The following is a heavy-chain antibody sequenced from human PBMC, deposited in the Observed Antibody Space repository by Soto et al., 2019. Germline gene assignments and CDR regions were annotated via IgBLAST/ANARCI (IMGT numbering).Heavy chain of an antibody. V-gene: IGHV3-11*01. CDR1: GFTLSGSY. Sequence: PGGSLRLSCAASGFTLSGSYMTSYLQAPGKGLEWVSYISSGGSSIYYADSVKGRFTISRDNAKNSLYLQMSSLRAEDTAVYYCARVPYYYSSHYYYGMDVWGQGTTVTVSS. CDR2: ISSGGSSI. CDR3: ARVPYYYSSHYYYGMDV. J-gene: IGHJ6*02. D-gene: IGHD3-10*01.